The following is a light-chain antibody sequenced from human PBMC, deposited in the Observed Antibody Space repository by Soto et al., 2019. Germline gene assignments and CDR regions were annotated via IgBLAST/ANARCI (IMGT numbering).Light chain of an antibody. CDR3: QQSYSTPPYT. CDR2: AAY. Sequence: DIQMTQSPSSLSTSVGDRVTITCRASQYINNYLNWYQQKPGKAPKLLIFAAYNLQSGVPSRFSGSRSGTDYTLSISSRQPEDVATYYYQQSYSTPPYTFGQGTKVDMK. V-gene: IGKV1-39*01. J-gene: IGKJ2*01. CDR1: QYINNY.